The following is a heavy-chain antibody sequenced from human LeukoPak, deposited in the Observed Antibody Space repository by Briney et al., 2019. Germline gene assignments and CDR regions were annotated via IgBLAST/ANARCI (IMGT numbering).Heavy chain of an antibody. CDR2: IWYDGSNK. CDR1: GFTFSSYG. CDR3: ARESVAGTRVLDY. V-gene: IGHV3-33*01. Sequence: GRSLRLSCAASGFTFSSYGMHWVRQAPGEGLEWVAVIWYDGSNKYYADSVKGRFTISRDNSKNTLYLQMNSLRAEDTAVYYCARESVAGTRVLDYWGQGTLVTVAS. D-gene: IGHD6-19*01. J-gene: IGHJ4*02.